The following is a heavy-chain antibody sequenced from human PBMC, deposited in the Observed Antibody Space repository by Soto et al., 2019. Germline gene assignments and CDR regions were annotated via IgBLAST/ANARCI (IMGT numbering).Heavy chain of an antibody. V-gene: IGHV4-61*08. J-gene: IGHJ6*02. CDR3: ARAWGYGLWVGELYGGMDV. CDR2: IYYSGST. Sequence: PSETLSLTCTVSGGSISSGDYYWSWIRQPPGKGLEWIGYIYYSGSTNYNPSLKSRVTISVDTSKNQFSLKLSSVTAADTAVYYCARAWGYGLWVGELYGGMDVWGQGTTVTVSS. CDR1: GGSISSGDYY. D-gene: IGHD3-10*01.